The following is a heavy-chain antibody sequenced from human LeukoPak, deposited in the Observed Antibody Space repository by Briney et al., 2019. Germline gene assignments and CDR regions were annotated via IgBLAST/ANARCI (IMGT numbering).Heavy chain of an antibody. Sequence: GGSLRLSCAASGFTFSSYTMHWVRQAPGKGLEWVAVISYDGSNKYYADSVKGRFTISRDNSKNTLYLQMNSLRAEDTAVYYCARDTSLRFLEWSTFDYWGQGTLVTVSS. D-gene: IGHD3-3*01. CDR2: ISYDGSNK. CDR1: GFTFSSYT. CDR3: ARDTSLRFLEWSTFDY. J-gene: IGHJ4*02. V-gene: IGHV3-30*04.